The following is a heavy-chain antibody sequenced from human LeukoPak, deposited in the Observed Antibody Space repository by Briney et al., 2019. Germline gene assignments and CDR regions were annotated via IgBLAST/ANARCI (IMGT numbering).Heavy chain of an antibody. V-gene: IGHV4-59*01. CDR3: ARDPWHYWYFDV. CDR2: VNYSGDI. J-gene: IGHJ2*01. CDR1: GDSIRSYF. Sequence: PSETLSLTCSISGDSIRSYFWNWLRQSPGKGLEWIGSVNYSGDINYDPSLSSRVTISVDTSRNLFSLKLTSVTAADMAVYYCARDPWHYWYFDVWGRGTLVTVSS.